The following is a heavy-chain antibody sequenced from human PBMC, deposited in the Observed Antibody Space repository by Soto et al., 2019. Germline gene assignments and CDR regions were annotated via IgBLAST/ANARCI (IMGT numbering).Heavy chain of an antibody. CDR2: IKSKTDGGTT. J-gene: IGHJ3*02. CDR3: TTGATYSVGFDI. CDR1: GFTFSNAW. D-gene: IGHD3-16*01. Sequence: EVQLVESGGGLVKPGGSLRLSCAASGFTFSNAWMNWVPQAPGRGREWVGRIKSKTDGGTTDYAAPVKGRFTISRDDSKNTLYLQMNSLKTEDTAVYYCTTGATYSVGFDIWGQGTMVTVSS. V-gene: IGHV3-15*07.